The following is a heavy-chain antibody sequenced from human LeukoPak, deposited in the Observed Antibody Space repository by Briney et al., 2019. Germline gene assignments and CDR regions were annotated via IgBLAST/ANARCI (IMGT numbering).Heavy chain of an antibody. V-gene: IGHV3-64*01. Sequence: GGSLRLSCVASGFTFSRYTMHWVRQAPGKGLESVSAISPNGGNTYYVNSVRGRFIISRDNSKNTLYLQMGSLRPEDMAVYYCARENWGGSDYWGQGTLVTVSS. CDR1: GFTFSRYT. CDR3: ARENWGGSDY. D-gene: IGHD7-27*01. CDR2: ISPNGGNT. J-gene: IGHJ4*02.